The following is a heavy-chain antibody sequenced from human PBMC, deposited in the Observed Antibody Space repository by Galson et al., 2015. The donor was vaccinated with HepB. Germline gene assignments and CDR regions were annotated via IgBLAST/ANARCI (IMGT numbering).Heavy chain of an antibody. CDR2: INPNSGGT. D-gene: IGHD5-12*01. J-gene: IGHJ6*02. V-gene: IGHV1-2*02. CDR1: GYTFTGYY. CDR3: ARDIVATITHYYYGMDV. Sequence: SVKVSCKASGYTFTGYYMHWVRQAPGQGLEWMGWINPNSGGTNYAQKFQGRVTMTRDTSISTAYMELSRLRSDDTAVYYCARDIVATITHYYYGMDVWGRGTTVTVSS.